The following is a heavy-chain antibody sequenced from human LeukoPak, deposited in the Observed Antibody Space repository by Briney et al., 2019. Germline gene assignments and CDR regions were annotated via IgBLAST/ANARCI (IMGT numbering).Heavy chain of an antibody. J-gene: IGHJ4*02. Sequence: SETLSLTCTVSGGSISSSSYYWGWIRQPPGKGLEWVGSIYYSGSTYYNSSLKRRVTISVDTSRNQFSLKLSSVTAADTAVYYCARQTSGSGWYYFDYWGQGTLVTVSS. V-gene: IGHV4-39*01. CDR2: IYYSGST. CDR3: ARQTSGSGWYYFDY. CDR1: GGSISSSSYY. D-gene: IGHD6-19*01.